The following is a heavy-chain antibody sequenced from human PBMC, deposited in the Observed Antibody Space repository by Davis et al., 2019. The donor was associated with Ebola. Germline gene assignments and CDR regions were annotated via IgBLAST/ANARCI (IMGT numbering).Heavy chain of an antibody. Sequence: ASVKVSCKASGYTFTSYDINWVRQATGQGLEWMGWMNPNSGNTGYAQKFQGRVTITRNTSISTAYMELRSLRSDDTAVYYCARDSRAWGTTVTNYDYWGQGTLVTVSS. CDR2: MNPNSGNT. CDR3: ARDSRAWGTTVTNYDY. V-gene: IGHV1-8*03. D-gene: IGHD4-11*01. J-gene: IGHJ4*02. CDR1: GYTFTSYD.